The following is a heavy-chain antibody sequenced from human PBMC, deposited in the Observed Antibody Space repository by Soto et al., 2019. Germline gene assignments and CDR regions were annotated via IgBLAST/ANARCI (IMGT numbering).Heavy chain of an antibody. D-gene: IGHD4-4*01. J-gene: IGHJ5*02. CDR1: GGTFSSYT. V-gene: IGHV1-69*04. CDR2: IIPILGIA. CDR3: ARDFGRGTVTTPSFDP. Sequence: EASVKVSCKASGGTFSSYTISWVRQAPGQGLEWMGRIIPILGIANYAQKFQGRVTITADKSTSTAYMELSSLRSEDTAVYYCARDFGRGTVTTPSFDPWGQGTLVTVSP.